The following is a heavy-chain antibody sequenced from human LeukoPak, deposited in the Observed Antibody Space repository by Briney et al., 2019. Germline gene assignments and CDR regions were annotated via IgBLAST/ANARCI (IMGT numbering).Heavy chain of an antibody. V-gene: IGHV1-46*01. D-gene: IGHD3-10*01. CDR3: ARGVYGSGTYYRFDT. CDR1: GYTFTNSY. CDR2: INPDGGNT. Sequence: ASVKVSCKASGYTFTNSYIHWVRQAPGQVLEWMGLINPDGGNTNYAQNFQGRVTLTRDTSISTAYMDLSRLRSDDTAVYYCARGVYGSGTYYRFDTWGQGTLVTVSS. J-gene: IGHJ5*02.